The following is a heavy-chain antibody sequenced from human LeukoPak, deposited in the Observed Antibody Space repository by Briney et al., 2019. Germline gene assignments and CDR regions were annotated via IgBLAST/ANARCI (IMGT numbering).Heavy chain of an antibody. CDR3: AKGRTPDY. J-gene: IGHJ4*02. D-gene: IGHD2-15*01. CDR1: GFTFSTYV. CDR2: LSGSGGST. Sequence: GGSLRPSCAAAGFTFSTYVMTWVRQAPGKWLEWVSALSGSGGSTFYADSVKGRFTISRDNSNNTTYLQINSLRAEDTAVYCCAKGRTPDYWGQGTLVTVSS. V-gene: IGHV3-23*01.